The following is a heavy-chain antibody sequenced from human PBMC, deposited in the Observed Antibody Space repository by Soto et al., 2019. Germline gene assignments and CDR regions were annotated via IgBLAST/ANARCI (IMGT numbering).Heavy chain of an antibody. CDR3: ARHTWWHFD. CDR1: GFTFKHYS. V-gene: IGHV3-7*04. CDR2: IKRDGLEK. D-gene: IGHD2-8*02. Sequence: EVQLVESGGDLVQPGGSLRLSCAASGFTFKHYSMTWMRQAPGRGPEWVANIKRDGLEKYYAESVRGRFVISRDDAKNSLYLQLNSLRVEDTAVYYCARHTWWHFDWGQGTLVTVSS. J-gene: IGHJ4*02.